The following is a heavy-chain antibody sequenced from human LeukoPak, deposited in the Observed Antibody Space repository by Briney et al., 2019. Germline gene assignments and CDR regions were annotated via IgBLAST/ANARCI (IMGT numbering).Heavy chain of an antibody. Sequence: GGSLRLSCAASGFTFSTYSMNWVRQAPGKGLEWVSAISSSSSTIFYADSPKGRFTISRDNAKNSLYLQMNSLRAEDTAVYYCAKPGPATTNSYGMDVWGQGTTVTVSS. J-gene: IGHJ6*02. CDR3: AKPGPATTNSYGMDV. CDR2: ISSSSSTI. CDR1: GFTFSTYS. D-gene: IGHD1-26*01. V-gene: IGHV3-21*01.